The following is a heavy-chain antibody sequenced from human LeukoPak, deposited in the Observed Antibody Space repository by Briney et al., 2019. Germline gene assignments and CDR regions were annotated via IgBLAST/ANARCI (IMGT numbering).Heavy chain of an antibody. CDR2: INPIGGST. CDR1: GYIIATYY. Sequence: GASVKVSCKASGYIIATYYIDWVRQAPGQGLEWMGRINPIGGSTNYARQFQDRVTMTSDTFTTTVYMELSSLRSEDTAVYFCARVSRDGYYLFDYWGQGTLVTVSS. CDR3: ARVSRDGYYLFDY. V-gene: IGHV1-46*01. D-gene: IGHD5-24*01. J-gene: IGHJ4*02.